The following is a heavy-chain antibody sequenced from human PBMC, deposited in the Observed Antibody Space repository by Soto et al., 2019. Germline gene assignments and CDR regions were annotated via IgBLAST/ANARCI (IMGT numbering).Heavy chain of an antibody. CDR1: GFTFSSYA. D-gene: IGHD5-12*01. V-gene: IGHV3-30-3*01. Sequence: QVQLVESGGGVVQPGRSLRLSCAASGFTFSSYAMHWVRQAPGKGLEWVAVISYDGNNEYYADSVKGRFTISRDNSKNTLDLQMNNLRAEDTAMYHCARERLNDPWGQGTLVTVSS. CDR2: ISYDGNNE. CDR3: ARERLNDP. J-gene: IGHJ5*02.